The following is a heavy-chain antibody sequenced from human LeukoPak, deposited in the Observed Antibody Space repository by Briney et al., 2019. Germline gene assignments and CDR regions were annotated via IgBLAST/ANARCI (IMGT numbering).Heavy chain of an antibody. D-gene: IGHD2-21*01. J-gene: IGHJ6*03. CDR1: GGSISSDY. CDR2: IYYSGST. Sequence: SETLSLTCTVSGGSISSDYWSWSRQPPGKGLEWSGYIYYSGSTNYNPSLKSRVTISVDTSKNQFSLKLSSVTAADTAVYYCARVKCGGDCYSGGYYYYMDVWGKGTTVTVSS. CDR3: ARVKCGGDCYSGGYYYYMDV. V-gene: IGHV4-59*01.